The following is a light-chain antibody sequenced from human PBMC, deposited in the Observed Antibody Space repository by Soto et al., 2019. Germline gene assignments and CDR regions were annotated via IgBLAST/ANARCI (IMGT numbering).Light chain of an antibody. CDR2: EVN. J-gene: IGLJ1*01. V-gene: IGLV2-14*01. Sequence: QSALTQPASVSGSPGQSSAISCTGTSSDVGSYNSVSWYQQYPGKAPKLMIHEVNNRPSGISDRFSGSKSGNTASLTISGRQAEDEADYYCSSFTSSTSDVVGTGTTLTV. CDR1: SSDVGSYNS. CDR3: SSFTSSTSDV.